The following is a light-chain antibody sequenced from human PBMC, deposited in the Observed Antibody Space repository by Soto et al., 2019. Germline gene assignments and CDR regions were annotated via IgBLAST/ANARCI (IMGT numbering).Light chain of an antibody. CDR1: NIGSKS. CDR3: HVWDSDRDHPV. Sequence: SYELTQPPSVSVAPGKTATITCGGNNIGSKSVHWYQEKSGQAPVLVIYNEIDRPSGIPERFAGSNSGNTATLTISRVEAGDEADYYCHVWDSDRDHPVFGGGIKVTVL. J-gene: IGLJ2*01. CDR2: NEI. V-gene: IGLV3-21*04.